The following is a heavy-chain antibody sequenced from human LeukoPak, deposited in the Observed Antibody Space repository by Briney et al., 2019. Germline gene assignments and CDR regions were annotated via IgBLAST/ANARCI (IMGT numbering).Heavy chain of an antibody. CDR3: ARGGSPYCSSTSCPTSWFDP. CDR2: INHSGST. CDR1: GGSFSGYY. D-gene: IGHD2-2*01. Sequence: PETLSLTCAVYGGSFSGYYWSWIRQPPGKGLEWIGEINHSGSTNYNPSLKSRVTISVDTSKNQFSLKLSSVTAADTAVYYCARGGSPYCSSTSCPTSWFDPWGQGTLVTVSS. V-gene: IGHV4-34*01. J-gene: IGHJ5*02.